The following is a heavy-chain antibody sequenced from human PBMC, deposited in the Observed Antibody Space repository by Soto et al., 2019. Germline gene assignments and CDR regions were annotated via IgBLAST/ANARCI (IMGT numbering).Heavy chain of an antibody. CDR2: IFWNDDK. J-gene: IGHJ3*02. Sequence: QITVKESGPTLVTPTQTLTLTCTFSGFSFSTSGAGVGWIRQHPGKALEWLALIFWNDDKRYTPSLNSRLTITKDTSKNQVVLTMSNLDPVDTATYFCAHRRGASTTGGAFDIWGLGTKVTVSS. D-gene: IGHD1-1*01. CDR3: AHRRGASTTGGAFDI. V-gene: IGHV2-5*01. CDR1: GFSFSTSGAG.